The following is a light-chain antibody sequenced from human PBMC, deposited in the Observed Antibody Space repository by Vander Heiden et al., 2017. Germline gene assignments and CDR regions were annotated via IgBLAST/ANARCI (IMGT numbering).Light chain of an antibody. J-gene: IGKJ4*01. V-gene: IGKV2-28*01. CDR1: QSLLHSNGYNY. CDR3: MQALQTRLT. Sequence: DIVMPQSPLSLPVTPGEPASISCRSSQSLLHSNGYNYLDWYLQKPGQSPQLLIYLGSNRASGVPDRFSGSGSGTEFTLKISRVEAEDVGVYYCMQALQTRLTCGGGTKVEIK. CDR2: LGS.